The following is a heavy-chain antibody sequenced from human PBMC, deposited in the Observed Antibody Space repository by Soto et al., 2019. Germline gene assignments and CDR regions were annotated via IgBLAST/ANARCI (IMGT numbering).Heavy chain of an antibody. Sequence: QVQLVESGGGVVQPGRSLRLSCAASGFTFSSYGMHWVRQAPGKGLEWVAVISYDGSNKYYADSVKGRFTISRDNSKNTLYLQMNSLRAEDTAVYYCAKVLSSGWDFDYWAREPWSPSPQ. CDR1: GFTFSSYG. V-gene: IGHV3-30*18. CDR2: ISYDGSNK. J-gene: IGHJ4*02. CDR3: AKVLSSGWDFDY. D-gene: IGHD6-19*01.